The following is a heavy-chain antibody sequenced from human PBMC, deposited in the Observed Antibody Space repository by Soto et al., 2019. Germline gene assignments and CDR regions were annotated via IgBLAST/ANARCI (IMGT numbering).Heavy chain of an antibody. CDR1: GDSFSSYY. J-gene: IGHJ4*02. V-gene: IGHV4-59*01. CDR2: IYYSGST. Sequence: QVQLQESGPGLVKPSETLSLTCTVSGDSFSSYYWNWIRQPPGKRLEWIGYIYYSGSTNYHPSLKSRVTISVDTSRNQFSLKLSSVTAADTAVYYCASYPGGYWGQGTLVTVSS. D-gene: IGHD3-10*01. CDR3: ASYPGGY.